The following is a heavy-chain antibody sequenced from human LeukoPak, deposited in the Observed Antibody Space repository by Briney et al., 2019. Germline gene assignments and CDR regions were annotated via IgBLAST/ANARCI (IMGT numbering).Heavy chain of an antibody. CDR3: ARDLAGYYDSSGYYGY. Sequence: ASVKVSCKASGYTFTGYYMHWVRQAPGQGPEWMGWINPNSGGTNYAQKFQGRVTMTRDTSISTAYMELSRLRSDDTAVYYCARDLAGYYDSSGYYGYWGQGTLVTVSS. CDR2: INPNSGGT. V-gene: IGHV1-2*02. CDR1: GYTFTGYY. D-gene: IGHD3-22*01. J-gene: IGHJ4*02.